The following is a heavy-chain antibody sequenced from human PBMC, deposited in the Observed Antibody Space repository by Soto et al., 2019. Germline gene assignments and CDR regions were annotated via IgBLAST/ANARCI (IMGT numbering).Heavy chain of an antibody. D-gene: IGHD5-12*01. CDR1: GGSISSGDYY. V-gene: IGHV4-30-4*01. J-gene: IGHJ6*02. CDR2: IYYSGST. CDR3: ARGGGYENYYYYYGMDV. Sequence: PSETLSLTCTVSGGSISSGDYYWSWIRQPPGKGLEWIGYIYYSGSTYYNPSLKSRVTISVDTSKNQFSLKLSSVTAADTAVYYCARGGGYENYYYYYGMDVWGQGTTVTVSS.